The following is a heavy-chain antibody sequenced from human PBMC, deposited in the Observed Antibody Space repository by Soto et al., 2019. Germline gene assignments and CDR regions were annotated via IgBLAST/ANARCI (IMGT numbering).Heavy chain of an antibody. D-gene: IGHD7-27*01. V-gene: IGHV4-61*01. CDR1: GGSVSSGTYY. Sequence: QVQLQESGPGQVKPSETLFLTCTVSGGSVSSGTYYWSWIRQPAGKGLEWMGYIYRGSPNYNPSLESRAPISVDTSRTPFSLMLSSVTAADTAVYYCSRDQGLGAGYFALWGRGTLVTVSS. CDR3: SRDQGLGAGYFAL. J-gene: IGHJ2*01. CDR2: IYRGSP.